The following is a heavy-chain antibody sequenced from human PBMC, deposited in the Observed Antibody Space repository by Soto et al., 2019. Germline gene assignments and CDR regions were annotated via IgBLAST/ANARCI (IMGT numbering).Heavy chain of an antibody. V-gene: IGHV2-5*01. CDR3: AHTKDSSGFLNS. CDR2: IHWNDDK. J-gene: IGHJ4*02. Sequence: SGPTLVNPTQTPTLTCSFSGSSLGVYGVRVIWFRQPPGETLEWLALIHWNDDKRYSPYLKSRLTITKDTSKNQVVLTLTNLDPLDTGTYFCAHTKDSSGFLNSWGQGILVTVSS. CDR1: GSSLGVYGVR. D-gene: IGHD3-22*01.